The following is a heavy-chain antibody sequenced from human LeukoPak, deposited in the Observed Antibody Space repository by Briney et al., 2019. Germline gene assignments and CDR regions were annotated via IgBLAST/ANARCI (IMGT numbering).Heavy chain of an antibody. CDR1: GFTFSGYN. D-gene: IGHD6-13*01. CDR3: TRDRPYSSTMDV. CDR2: MTSSTSYI. Sequence: GGSLRLSCAASGFTFSGYNMNWVRQAPGKGLEGVSSMTSSTSYIYYADSVKGRFTISRDNANNSLYLQMNSLRAEDTAVYYCTRDRPYSSTMDVWGKGTTVTVSS. J-gene: IGHJ6*03. V-gene: IGHV3-21*01.